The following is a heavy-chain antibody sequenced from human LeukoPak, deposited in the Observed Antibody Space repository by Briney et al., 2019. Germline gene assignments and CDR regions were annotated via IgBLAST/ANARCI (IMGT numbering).Heavy chain of an antibody. CDR1: GFPYSTYW. D-gene: IGHD1-1*01. CDR3: ARGIWNAGLAFDY. V-gene: IGHV3-7*01. J-gene: IGHJ4*02. CDR2: IKQDGREK. Sequence: TGGSLRLSCAASGFPYSTYWLRWVRQAPGKGRDWVANIKQDGREKYYVDAVEGRFTISRDNSKNSLYLQMNSLRAEDTAVYYCARGIWNAGLAFDYWGQGTLIIVSS.